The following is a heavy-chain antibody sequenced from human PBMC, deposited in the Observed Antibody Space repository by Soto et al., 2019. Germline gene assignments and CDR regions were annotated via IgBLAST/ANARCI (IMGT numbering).Heavy chain of an antibody. Sequence: GGSLRLSCAASGFTFSSYAMSWVRQAPGKGLEWVSAIRGSGGSTYYADSVKGRVTISRDSSKNTLYLQMNSLIAEDTAAYECAKGPDYYDSSGYPFDPWGQGTLVTVSS. V-gene: IGHV3-23*01. CDR3: AKGPDYYDSSGYPFDP. J-gene: IGHJ5*02. CDR1: GFTFSSYA. D-gene: IGHD3-22*01. CDR2: IRGSGGST.